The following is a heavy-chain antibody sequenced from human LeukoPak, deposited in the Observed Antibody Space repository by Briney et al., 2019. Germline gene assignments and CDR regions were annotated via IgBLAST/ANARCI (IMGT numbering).Heavy chain of an antibody. V-gene: IGHV1-46*01. CDR2: INPSGGST. Sequence: ASVTVSCKASGYTFTSYYMHWVRQAPGQGLEWMGIINPSGGSTSYAQKFQGRVTMTRDTSTNTVYMELSSLRSEDTAVYFCARATLSDYYFNYWGQGTLVTVSS. J-gene: IGHJ4*02. CDR3: ARATLSDYYFNY. CDR1: GYTFTSYY.